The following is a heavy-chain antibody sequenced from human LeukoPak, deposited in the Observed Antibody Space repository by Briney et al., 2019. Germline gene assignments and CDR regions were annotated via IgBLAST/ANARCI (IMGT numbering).Heavy chain of an antibody. Sequence: PGGSLRLSCAASGFTFSSYGMSWVRQAPGKGLGWVSAISGSGGSTYYADSVKGRFTISRDNSKNTLYLQMNSLRAEDTAVYYCAKDGCSSTSCYADYYYYYYMDVWGKGTTVTISS. CDR1: GFTFSSYG. CDR2: ISGSGGST. D-gene: IGHD2-2*01. V-gene: IGHV3-23*01. J-gene: IGHJ6*03. CDR3: AKDGCSSTSCYADYYYYYYMDV.